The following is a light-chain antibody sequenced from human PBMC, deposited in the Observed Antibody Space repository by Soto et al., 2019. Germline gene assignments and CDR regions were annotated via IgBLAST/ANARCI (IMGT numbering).Light chain of an antibody. J-gene: IGKJ1*01. CDR3: QQYGSSPPWT. CDR1: QSVSRSY. CDR2: GAS. V-gene: IGKV3-20*01. Sequence: EIVLTPSPGTLSLSPGERATLSCRASQSVSRSYLAWYQQKPGQAPRLLIYGASSRATGTPDRFSGSGSGTDFTLTISRLEPEDFAVYYCQQYGSSPPWTFGQGTKVDIK.